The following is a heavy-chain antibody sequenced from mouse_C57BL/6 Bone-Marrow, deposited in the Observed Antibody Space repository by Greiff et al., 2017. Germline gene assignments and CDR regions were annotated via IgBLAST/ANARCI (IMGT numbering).Heavy chain of an antibody. V-gene: IGHV5-4*01. J-gene: IGHJ3*01. CDR2: ISDGGSYT. D-gene: IGHD1-1*01. CDR3: ARSDYGSSYGFAY. CDR1: GFTFSSYA. Sequence: VQLKESGGGLVKPGGSLKLSCAASGFTFSSYAMSWVRQTPEKRLEWVATISDGGSYTYYPDNVKGRFTISRDNAKNNLYLQMSHLKSEDTAMYYCARSDYGSSYGFAYWGQGTLVTVSA.